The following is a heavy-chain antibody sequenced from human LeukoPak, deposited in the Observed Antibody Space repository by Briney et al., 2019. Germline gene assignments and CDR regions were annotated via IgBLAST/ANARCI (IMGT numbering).Heavy chain of an antibody. CDR3: AREGVTGPFDY. V-gene: IGHV3-48*01. J-gene: IGHJ4*02. D-gene: IGHD1-20*01. CDR1: GFTFSSYS. CDR2: ISSSSSTI. Sequence: GGSLRLSCAASGFTFSSYSMNWVRQAPGKGLEWVSYISSSSSTIYYADSVKGRFTISRDNAKNSLYLQMNSLRAEDTAVYYYAREGVTGPFDYWGQGTLVTVSS.